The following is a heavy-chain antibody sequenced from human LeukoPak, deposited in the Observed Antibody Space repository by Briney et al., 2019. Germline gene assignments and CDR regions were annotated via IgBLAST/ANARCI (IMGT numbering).Heavy chain of an antibody. J-gene: IGHJ5*02. CDR2: IIPIFGTA. Sequence: SVRVSCKASGGTFSSYAISWVRQAPGQGLEWMGGIIPIFGTANYAQKFQGRVTITADESTSTAYMELSSLRPEDTAVYYCARGEESQDWFDPWGQGTLVTVSS. CDR1: GGTFSSYA. V-gene: IGHV1-69*13. CDR3: ARGEESQDWFDP.